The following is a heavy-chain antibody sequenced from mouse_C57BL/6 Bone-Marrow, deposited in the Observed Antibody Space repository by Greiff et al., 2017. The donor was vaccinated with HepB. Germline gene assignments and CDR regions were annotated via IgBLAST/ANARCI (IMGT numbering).Heavy chain of an antibody. CDR3: ARRLYYGSSFDY. D-gene: IGHD1-1*01. CDR1: GFTFSSYT. V-gene: IGHV5-9*01. Sequence: EVKLVESGGGFVKPGGSLKLSCAASGFTFSSYTMSWVRQTPEKRLEWVATISGGGGNTYYPDSVKGRFTISRDNAKNTLYLQMSSLRSEDTALYYCARRLYYGSSFDYWGQGTTLTVSS. J-gene: IGHJ2*01. CDR2: ISGGGGNT.